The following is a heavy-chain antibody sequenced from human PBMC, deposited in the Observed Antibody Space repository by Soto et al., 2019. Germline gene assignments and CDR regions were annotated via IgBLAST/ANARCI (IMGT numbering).Heavy chain of an antibody. CDR3: ARAYYYDSSGLDY. D-gene: IGHD3-22*01. V-gene: IGHV4-30-4*01. Sequence: SETLSLTCTVSGGSISSGDYYWSWIRQPPGKGLEWIGYIYYSGSTYYNPSLKSRVTISVDTSKNQFSLKLSSVTAADTAVYYCARAYYYDSSGLDYWGQGTLVTVSS. CDR2: IYYSGST. CDR1: GGSISSGDYY. J-gene: IGHJ4*02.